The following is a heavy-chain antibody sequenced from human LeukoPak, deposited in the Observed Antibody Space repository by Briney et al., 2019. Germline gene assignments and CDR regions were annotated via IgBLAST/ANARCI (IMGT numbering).Heavy chain of an antibody. Sequence: GGSLRLSCAASGFTFSSYSMNWVRQAPGKWLEWVSSISSSSSYIYYADSVKGRFTISRDNAKNSLYLQMNSLRAEDTAVYYCAKKPDVYSTPNRDYWGQGTLVTVSS. CDR3: AKKPDVYSTPNRDY. V-gene: IGHV3-21*04. CDR1: GFTFSSYS. D-gene: IGHD6-13*01. J-gene: IGHJ4*02. CDR2: ISSSSSYI.